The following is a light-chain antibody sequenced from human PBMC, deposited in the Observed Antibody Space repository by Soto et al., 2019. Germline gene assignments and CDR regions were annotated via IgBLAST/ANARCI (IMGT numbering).Light chain of an antibody. CDR3: QQYGSSPLIT. J-gene: IGKJ5*01. V-gene: IGKV3-20*01. CDR1: QSVSITY. Sequence: EIVLTQSPGTLSLSPGERDTLSCRASQSVSITYLAWYQQKPGQAPRLLIYGASSRANGIPVRFSGSGSGTDFTLTISRLEPEDFVVYYCQQYGSSPLITFGQGTRLEIK. CDR2: GAS.